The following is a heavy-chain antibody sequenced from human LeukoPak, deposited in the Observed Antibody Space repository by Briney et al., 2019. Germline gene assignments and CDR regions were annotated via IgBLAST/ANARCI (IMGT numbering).Heavy chain of an antibody. CDR1: GFISSSYN. J-gene: IGHJ4*02. CDR3: VRRQVGAHPFDN. CDR2: ITTRSDTI. Sequence: GGSLRLSCEASGFISSSYNMNWIRQAPGKGLEWVSYITTRSDTIYYADSVKGRFTISRDNAKNSLYLQMHSLRVEDTAVYYCVRRQVGAHPFDNWGQGTLVTVSS. D-gene: IGHD1-26*01. V-gene: IGHV3-48*01.